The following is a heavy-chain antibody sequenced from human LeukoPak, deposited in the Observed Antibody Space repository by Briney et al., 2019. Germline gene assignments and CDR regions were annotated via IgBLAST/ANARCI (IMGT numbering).Heavy chain of an antibody. Sequence: PPETLSLTCTVSGGSISSYYWSWIRQPPGKGLEWIGYIYYSGSTNYNPSLESRVTISVDTSKNQFSLKLSSVTAADTAVYYCARALHYGDYMNYYYGMDVWGQGTTVTVSS. CDR2: IYYSGST. CDR1: GGSISSYY. J-gene: IGHJ6*02. V-gene: IGHV4-59*01. CDR3: ARALHYGDYMNYYYGMDV. D-gene: IGHD4-17*01.